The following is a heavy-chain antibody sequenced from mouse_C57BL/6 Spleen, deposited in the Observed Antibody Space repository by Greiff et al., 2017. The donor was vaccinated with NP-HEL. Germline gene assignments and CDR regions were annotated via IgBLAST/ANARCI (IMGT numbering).Heavy chain of an antibody. V-gene: IGHV14-4*01. J-gene: IGHJ2*01. CDR1: GFNIKDDY. CDR3: TTDYGSSYGFDY. D-gene: IGHD1-1*01. Sequence: EVKLQQSGAELVRPGASVKLSCTASGFNIKDDYMHWVKQRPEQGLEWIGWIDPENGDTEYASKFQGKATITADTSSNTAYLQLSSLTSEDTAVYYCTTDYGSSYGFDYWGQGTTLTVSS. CDR2: IDPENGDT.